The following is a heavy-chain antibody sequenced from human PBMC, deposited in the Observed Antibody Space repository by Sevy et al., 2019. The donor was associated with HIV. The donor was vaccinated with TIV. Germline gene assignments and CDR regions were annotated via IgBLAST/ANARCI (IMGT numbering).Heavy chain of an antibody. CDR2: IIHIFGTE. CDR1: GGTFSSYA. J-gene: IGHJ6*02. V-gene: IGHV1-69*13. D-gene: IGHD6-6*01. Sequence: ASVKVSCKASGGTFSSYAISWVRQAPGQGLEWMGGIIHIFGTENYAQKFQGRVRITADESTGTAYMELSSLRSEDTAGYYCAREKAARRGRYYYYGMDVWGQGTTVTVSS. CDR3: AREKAARRGRYYYYGMDV.